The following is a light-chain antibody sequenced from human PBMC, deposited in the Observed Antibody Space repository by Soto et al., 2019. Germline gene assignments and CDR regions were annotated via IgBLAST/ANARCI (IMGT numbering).Light chain of an antibody. V-gene: IGKV1-5*03. J-gene: IGKJ4*01. CDR2: KAS. CDR1: QSISSW. CDR3: QQYNSYGLT. Sequence: IQMTQSPSTLSASVEDRVTITCRASQSISSWLAWYQQKPWKAAKILIYKASSLESGGTSRFSGSGSGTEFTLTISSRQPDDFATDYCQQYNSYGLTFGGGTKVDIK.